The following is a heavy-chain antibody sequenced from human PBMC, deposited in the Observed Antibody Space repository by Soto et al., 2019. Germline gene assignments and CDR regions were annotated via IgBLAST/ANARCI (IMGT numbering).Heavy chain of an antibody. V-gene: IGHV4-59*01. Sequence: QVQLQESGPGLVKPSETLSLTCTVSGGSINGYYWSWVRQPPGKGLEWIGYVYYSGSTNYNPSLKSRVTVSLDTSKSQFSLKLSSVTAADTAVYYCVRVDVFHFDPWGQGTLVTVSS. CDR3: VRVDVFHFDP. CDR1: GGSINGYY. J-gene: IGHJ5*02. CDR2: VYYSGST. D-gene: IGHD2-21*01.